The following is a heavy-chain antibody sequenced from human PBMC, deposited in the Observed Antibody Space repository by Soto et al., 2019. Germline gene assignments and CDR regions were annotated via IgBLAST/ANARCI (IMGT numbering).Heavy chain of an antibody. D-gene: IGHD3-10*01. CDR3: ARPLEVRDAFDI. Sequence: GGSLRLSCAASGFTFSSYSMNWVRQAPGKGLKWVSSISSSGSYIYYADSVKGRLTISRDNAKNSLYLQMNSLRAEDTAVYYCARPLEVRDAFDIWGQGTVVTVSS. CDR2: ISSSGSYI. CDR1: GFTFSSYS. J-gene: IGHJ3*02. V-gene: IGHV3-21*01.